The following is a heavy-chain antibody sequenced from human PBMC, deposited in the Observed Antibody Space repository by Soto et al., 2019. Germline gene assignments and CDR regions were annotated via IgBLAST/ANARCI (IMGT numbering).Heavy chain of an antibody. CDR1: GYTYTSYG. CDR3: ARFPIIAAAVPFVY. CDR2: ISAYNGNT. V-gene: IGHV1-18*01. Sequence: GASVKVSCKACGYTYTSYGISWVRQAPGQGIEWMGWISAYNGNTNYAQKLQGRVTMTTDTSTSTAYMELRSLRSDDTAVYYCARFPIIAAAVPFVYSCQGPLVTVSS. J-gene: IGHJ4*02. D-gene: IGHD6-13*01.